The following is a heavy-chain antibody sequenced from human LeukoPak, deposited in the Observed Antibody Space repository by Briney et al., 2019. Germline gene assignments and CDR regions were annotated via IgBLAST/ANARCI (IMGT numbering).Heavy chain of an antibody. J-gene: IGHJ4*02. CDR1: GFNLNSYA. CDR3: ARDQWLDY. CDR2: IGTSGNTI. V-gene: IGHV3-48*01. Sequence: PGGSLRLSCAVSGFNLNSYAMHWVRQAPGKGLEWVSFIGTSGNTIYYADSVKGRFTVSRDNAKNALYLQMNSLTAEDTAVYYCARDQWLDYWGQGTLVTVSS. D-gene: IGHD5-24*01.